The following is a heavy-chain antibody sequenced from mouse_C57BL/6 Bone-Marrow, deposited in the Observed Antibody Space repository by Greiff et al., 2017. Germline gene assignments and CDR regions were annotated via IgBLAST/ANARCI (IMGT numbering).Heavy chain of an antibody. CDR3: ASADYYGTFDV. Sequence: VHLVESGAELARPGASVKLSCKASGYTFTSYGISWVKQRPGQGLEWIGEIYPGSGNTYYNEKFKGKATLTADKSSSTAYMELRSLTSEDSAVYFCASADYYGTFDVWGTGTTVTVSS. CDR2: IYPGSGNT. V-gene: IGHV1-81*01. D-gene: IGHD1-1*01. J-gene: IGHJ1*03. CDR1: GYTFTSYG.